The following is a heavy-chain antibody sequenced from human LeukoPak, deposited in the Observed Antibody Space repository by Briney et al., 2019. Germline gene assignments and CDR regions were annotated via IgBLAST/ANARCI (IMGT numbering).Heavy chain of an antibody. V-gene: IGHV3-49*03. CDR2: IRSKAYGGTT. CDR3: TRDRVRYSSSWYYGAFDI. CDR1: GFTFGDYA. Sequence: GGCLRLSCTASGFTFGDYAMSWFRQAPGKGLEWVGFIRSKAYGGTTEYAASVKGRFTISRDDSKSIAYLQMNSLKTEDTAVYYCTRDRVRYSSSWYYGAFDIWGQGTMVTVSS. J-gene: IGHJ3*02. D-gene: IGHD6-13*01.